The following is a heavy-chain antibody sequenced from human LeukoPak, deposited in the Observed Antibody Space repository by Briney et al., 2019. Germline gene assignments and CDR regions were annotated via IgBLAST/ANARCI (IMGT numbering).Heavy chain of an antibody. CDR1: GGSISSSSYY. V-gene: IGHV4-39*07. J-gene: IGHJ2*01. CDR3: ARRRIVGATQRKGYFDL. D-gene: IGHD1-26*01. CDR2: FYYSGST. Sequence: KPSETLSLTCTVSGGSISSSSYYWGWIRQPPGRGLEWIGNFYYSGSTYYNPSLKSRVTISVDTSKNQFSLKLSSVTAADTAVYYCARRRIVGATQRKGYFDLWGRGTLVTVSS.